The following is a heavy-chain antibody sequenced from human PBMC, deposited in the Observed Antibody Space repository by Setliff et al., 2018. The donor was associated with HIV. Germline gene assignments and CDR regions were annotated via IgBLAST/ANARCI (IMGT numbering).Heavy chain of an antibody. D-gene: IGHD4-17*01. CDR3: ARVERDYGDYVRPSD. V-gene: IGHV1-46*01. CDR1: GYTFISYY. J-gene: IGHJ3*01. CDR2: INPSGAST. Sequence: ASVKVSCKASGYTFISYYMHWVRQAPGQGLEWMGIINPSGASTSYAQKFQGRVTMTRDTSTSTMYMELSSLRSEDTAIYYCARVERDYGDYVRPSDWGQGQWSPSPQ.